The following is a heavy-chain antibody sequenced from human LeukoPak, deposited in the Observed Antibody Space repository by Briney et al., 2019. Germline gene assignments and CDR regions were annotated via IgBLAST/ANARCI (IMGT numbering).Heavy chain of an antibody. CDR3: ARSCNGDCYFHNWFDP. D-gene: IGHD2-21*02. CDR1: GYSFTSYW. Sequence: GESLKISFKGSGYSFTSYWIGWVRQMPGKGLEWMGIIYPADSDTKYNPSFQGQVTISVDRSINTAYLQWNSLKASDTAMYYCARSCNGDCYFHNWFDPWGQGTLVTVSS. V-gene: IGHV5-51*01. CDR2: IYPADSDT. J-gene: IGHJ5*02.